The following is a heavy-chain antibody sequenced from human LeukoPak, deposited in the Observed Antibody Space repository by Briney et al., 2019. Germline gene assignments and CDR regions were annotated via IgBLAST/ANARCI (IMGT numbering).Heavy chain of an antibody. J-gene: IGHJ4*02. V-gene: IGHV3-7*01. Sequence: PGGSLRPSCAASEFTLSRYWMSWVRQAPGKGLEWVANINQDGSEKYYVDSVKGRFTISRDNAKNSLYLQMNSLRAEDTAVYYCATSDYWGQGTLVTVSS. CDR1: EFTLSRYW. CDR2: INQDGSEK. CDR3: ATSDY.